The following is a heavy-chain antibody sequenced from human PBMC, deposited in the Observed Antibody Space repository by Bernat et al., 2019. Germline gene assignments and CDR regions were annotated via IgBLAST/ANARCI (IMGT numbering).Heavy chain of an antibody. D-gene: IGHD2-15*01. CDR1: GFTVSSNY. Sequence: EVQLVETGGGLIQPGGSLRLSCAASGFTVSSNYMSWVRQAPGKGLEWVSVIYSGGSTYYADSVKGRFTISGDNSKNTLYLQMNSLRAEDTAGYYCASEYCGGGSCYSSYWGQGTLVTVSS. CDR2: IYSGGST. J-gene: IGHJ4*02. CDR3: ASEYCGGGSCYSSY. V-gene: IGHV3-53*05.